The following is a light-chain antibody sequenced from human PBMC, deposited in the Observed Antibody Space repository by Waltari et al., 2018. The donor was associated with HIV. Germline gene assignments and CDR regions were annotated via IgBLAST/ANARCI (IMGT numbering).Light chain of an antibody. CDR2: SND. CDR1: SSHIRSNT. CDR3: AAWDDSLNGWV. V-gene: IGLV1-44*01. J-gene: IGLJ3*02. Sequence: QSVLTQPPSASGTPGQRVTISCSGSSSHIRSNTVSWYQQLPGTAPKLLIYSNDQRPSGVPDRFSGSKSGTSASLAISGLQSEDEADYYCAAWDDSLNGWVFGGGTKLTVL.